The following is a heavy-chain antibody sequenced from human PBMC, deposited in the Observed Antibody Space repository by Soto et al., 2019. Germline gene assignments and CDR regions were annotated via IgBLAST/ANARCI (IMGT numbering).Heavy chain of an antibody. J-gene: IGHJ6*02. CDR2: ISYDGNNK. CDR1: GFTFSRFS. V-gene: IGHV3-30-3*01. D-gene: IGHD2-8*01. Sequence: GGSLRLSCAASGFTFSRFSMQWVRQAPGKGLAWVAVISYDGNNKHFAESVKGRFSISRDDSKNTVYLEMNNLRGDDSAVYYCARDNGMFLSCYYYGMDVWGQGITVTV. CDR3: ARDNGMFLSCYYYGMDV.